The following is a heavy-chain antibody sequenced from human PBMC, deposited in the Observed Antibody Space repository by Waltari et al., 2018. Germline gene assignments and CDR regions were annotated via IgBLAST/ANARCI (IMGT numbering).Heavy chain of an antibody. CDR2: ISSSAGNA. CDR3: AREYRSSSDY. CDR1: GYTFTSFF. Sequence: QVQLVQSGAEVRKPGASVKVSCKASGYTFTSFFVHWVRQAPGQGLEWMGIISSSAGNAYYAQKFQGRVTMTRDTSTSTIYMELGSLRSDDTAVYYCAREYRSSSDYWGQGTLVTVSS. J-gene: IGHJ4*02. V-gene: IGHV1-46*01. D-gene: IGHD6-6*01.